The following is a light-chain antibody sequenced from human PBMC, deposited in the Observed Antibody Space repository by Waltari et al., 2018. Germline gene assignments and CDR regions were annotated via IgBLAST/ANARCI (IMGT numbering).Light chain of an antibody. CDR2: GAS. V-gene: IGKV3-15*01. CDR3: KQYNNWPPYT. J-gene: IGKJ2*01. Sequence: EIVMTQSPATLSVSPGERATLSCRASQSVNSNLAWYQQKPGQAPRLIIYGASTRATGVPARLSGRETTTDFTLTISSLQSEDFAVYYCKQYNNWPPYTFGQGTKLEIK. CDR1: QSVNSN.